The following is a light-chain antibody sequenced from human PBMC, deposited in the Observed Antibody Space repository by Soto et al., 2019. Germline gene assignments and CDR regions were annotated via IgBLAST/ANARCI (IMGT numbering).Light chain of an antibody. CDR3: SSYTSSSTLDV. Sequence: QAVVTQPASVSGSPGQSITISCTGTSSDVGGYNYVSWYQQHPGKAPKLMIYDVSNRPSGVSYRFSGSKSGNTASLTISGLQAEDEADYYCSSYTSSSTLDVFGTGTKLTVL. J-gene: IGLJ1*01. CDR1: SSDVGGYNY. CDR2: DVS. V-gene: IGLV2-14*03.